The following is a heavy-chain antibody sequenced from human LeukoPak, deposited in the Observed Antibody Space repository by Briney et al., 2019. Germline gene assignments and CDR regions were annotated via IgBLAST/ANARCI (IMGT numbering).Heavy chain of an antibody. CDR3: ARADSTKWWGLDP. V-gene: IGHV3-53*01. CDR2: TYAGGAS. CDR1: GFNITKTY. Sequence: PEGSLRLSCAAPGFNITKTYLMWARQAPGKRLEWVSVTYAGGASWYGDFVEGRFTISRDNSKNTVYLQMNGLRGDDTAIYYCARADSTKWWGLDPWGQGTLVTVAS. J-gene: IGHJ5*02. D-gene: IGHD2-2*01.